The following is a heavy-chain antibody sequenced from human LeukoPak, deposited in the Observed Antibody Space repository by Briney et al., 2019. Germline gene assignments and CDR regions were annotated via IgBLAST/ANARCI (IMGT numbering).Heavy chain of an antibody. CDR3: ARKDYYYVWGRREGRQLEY. CDR1: GYTFTSYG. D-gene: IGHD3-16*01. J-gene: IGHJ4*02. V-gene: IGHV1-18*01. CDR2: ISAYNGNT. Sequence: ASVKVSCKASGYTFTSYGISWVRQAPGQGLEWMGWISAYNGNTNYAQKLQGRVTMTTDTSTSTAYMELRSLRSDDTAVYYCARKDYYYVWGRREGRQLEYWGQGTLVTVPS.